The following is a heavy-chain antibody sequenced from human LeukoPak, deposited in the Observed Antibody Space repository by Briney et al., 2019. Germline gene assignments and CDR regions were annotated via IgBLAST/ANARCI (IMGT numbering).Heavy chain of an antibody. J-gene: IGHJ4*02. Sequence: SETLSLTCTVSGGSISSGDYYWSWIRQPPGKGLEWIGYIYYSGSTNYNPSLKSRVTISVDTSKNQFSLKLSSVTAADTAVYYCARDVNSSGFDYWGQGTLVTVSS. CDR1: GGSISSGDYY. CDR3: ARDVNSSGFDY. D-gene: IGHD6-19*01. CDR2: IYYSGST. V-gene: IGHV4-61*08.